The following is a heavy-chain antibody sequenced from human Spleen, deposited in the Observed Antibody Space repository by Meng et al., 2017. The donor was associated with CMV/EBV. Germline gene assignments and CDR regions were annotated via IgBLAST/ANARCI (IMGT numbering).Heavy chain of an antibody. D-gene: IGHD6-19*01. V-gene: IGHV1-3*01. Sequence: QVQLVQSGAEVKKPGASVKLSCKASGYTFTNYAMHWVRQAPGQRLEWMGWINAGNGNTKSSEKFQGRVTMTRDTSASTVYMDLSSLRSEHTAVYYCARGLQYSSGLTDYWGQGTLVTVSS. CDR3: ARGLQYSSGLTDY. J-gene: IGHJ4*02. CDR2: INAGNGNT. CDR1: GYTFTNYA.